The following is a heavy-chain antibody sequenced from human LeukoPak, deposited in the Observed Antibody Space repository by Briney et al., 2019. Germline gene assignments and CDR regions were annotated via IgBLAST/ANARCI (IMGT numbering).Heavy chain of an antibody. D-gene: IGHD2-15*01. CDR2: INAGNGNT. J-gene: IGHJ3*02. V-gene: IGHV1-3*01. CDR1: GYTFTTYG. Sequence: GASVKVSCKASGYTFTTYGLHWVRQAPGQRLEWMGWINAGNGNTKYSQKFQGRVTISRDTSASTAYMELSSLRSEVMAVYYCARDPYCSGGSCYSGVFDIWGQGTMVTVTS. CDR3: ARDPYCSGGSCYSGVFDI.